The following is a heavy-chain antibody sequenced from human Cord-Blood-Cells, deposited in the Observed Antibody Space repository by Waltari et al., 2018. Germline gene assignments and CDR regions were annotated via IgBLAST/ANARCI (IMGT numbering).Heavy chain of an antibody. Sequence: QVQLVQSGAEVKKPGASVKVSCKASGYTFTSYGISWVRQAPGQGLEWMGWISAYNGNTNYARKLQGIVTMTTDTSTRTAYMELRSLRSDDTAVYYCARDGVGGGSYYYYYGMDVWGQGTTVTVSS. CDR3: ARDGVGGGSYYYYYGMDV. CDR2: ISAYNGNT. CDR1: GYTFTSYG. D-gene: IGHD2-15*01. J-gene: IGHJ6*02. V-gene: IGHV1-18*01.